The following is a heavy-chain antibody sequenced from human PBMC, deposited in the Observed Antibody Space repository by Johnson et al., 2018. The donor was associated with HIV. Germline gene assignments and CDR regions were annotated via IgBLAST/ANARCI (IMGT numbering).Heavy chain of an antibody. J-gene: IGHJ3*01. Sequence: QVQLVESGGGVVQPGRSLRLSCAASGFTFSSYAMHWVRQAPGKGLEWVAVISYDGSNKYFTDSVRGRFTISRDNSKNTLFLQMNSLRAEDTAVYYCARDVIVGGGGGDCYSTHWGQGTMVTVSS. V-gene: IGHV3-30-3*01. D-gene: IGHD2-21*02. CDR1: GFTFSSYA. CDR3: ARDVIVGGGGGDCYSTH. CDR2: ISYDGSNK.